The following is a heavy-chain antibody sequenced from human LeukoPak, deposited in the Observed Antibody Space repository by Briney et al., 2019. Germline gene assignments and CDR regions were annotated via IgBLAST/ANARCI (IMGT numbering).Heavy chain of an antibody. Sequence: SETLSLTCTVSGGSISSYYWNWIRQPPGMGLEWIGYIYHSGSTNYNPSLKSRVIISVDTSKNQFSLKLSSVTAADTAVYYCARAAGGAGNNWGQGTLVTVSS. CDR2: IYHSGST. CDR3: ARAAGGAGNN. D-gene: IGHD1-26*01. J-gene: IGHJ4*02. V-gene: IGHV4-59*01. CDR1: GGSISSYY.